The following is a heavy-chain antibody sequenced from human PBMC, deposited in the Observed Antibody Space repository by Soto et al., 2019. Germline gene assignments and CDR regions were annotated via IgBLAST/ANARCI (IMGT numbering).Heavy chain of an antibody. CDR3: ARGPRVVPDYYFDY. D-gene: IGHD2-2*01. CDR2: INHSGST. Sequence: PSETLSLTCAVYGGSFSGYYWSWIRQPPGKGLEWIGEINHSGSTNYNPSLKSRVTISVDTSKNQFSLKLSSVTAADTAVYYCARGPRVVPDYYFDYWGQGTLVTVSS. CDR1: GGSFSGYY. J-gene: IGHJ4*02. V-gene: IGHV4-34*01.